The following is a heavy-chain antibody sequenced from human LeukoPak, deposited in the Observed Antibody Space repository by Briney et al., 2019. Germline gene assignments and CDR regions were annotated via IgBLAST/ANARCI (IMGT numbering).Heavy chain of an antibody. J-gene: IGHJ4*02. D-gene: IGHD6-13*01. CDR1: GFTFSNNW. Sequence: GGSLRLSCAASGFTFSNNWMSWVRQAPGKGLEWVANIKQDGSEKYYADSVKGRFTISRDTAKNSLYLQMNSLRAEDTAVYYCAREPLISTRYSSTKRAYYFDYWGQGTLVTVSS. V-gene: IGHV3-7*01. CDR3: AREPLISTRYSSTKRAYYFDY. CDR2: IKQDGSEK.